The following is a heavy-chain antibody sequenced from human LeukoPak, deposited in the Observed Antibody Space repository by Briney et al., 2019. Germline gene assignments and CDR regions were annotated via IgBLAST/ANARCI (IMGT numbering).Heavy chain of an antibody. V-gene: IGHV3-9*01. CDR3: AKDLSDPVMVIES. J-gene: IGHJ4*02. Sequence: PGRSLRLSCAASGFTFDDYAMHWVRQAPGKGLEWVSGISWNSGSIGYADSVKGRLTISRDNSKNTLYLQMNSLRAEDTAVYYCAKDLSDPVMVIESWGQGTLVTVSS. CDR1: GFTFDDYA. D-gene: IGHD5-18*01. CDR2: ISWNSGSI.